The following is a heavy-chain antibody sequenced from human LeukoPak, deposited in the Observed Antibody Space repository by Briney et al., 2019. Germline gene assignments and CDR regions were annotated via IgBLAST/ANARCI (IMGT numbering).Heavy chain of an antibody. CDR1: GFTFSSYA. CDR2: ISGSGDNT. Sequence: GGSLRLSCAASGFTFSSYAMSWVRQAPGKGLEWVSVISGSGDNTYYADSVRGRFTISRDNSKSTLYLQMNSLRAEDTAVYYCAKDMLVTTLDYWGQGTLVTVSS. V-gene: IGHV3-23*01. CDR3: AKDMLVTTLDY. J-gene: IGHJ4*02. D-gene: IGHD4-17*01.